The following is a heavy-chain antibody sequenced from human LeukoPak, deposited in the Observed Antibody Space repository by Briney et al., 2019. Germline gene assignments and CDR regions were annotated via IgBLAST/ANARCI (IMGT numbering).Heavy chain of an antibody. D-gene: IGHD6-6*01. V-gene: IGHV1-69*05. CDR3: ASREDSSSSAFDY. CDR2: IIPIFGTA. J-gene: IGHJ4*02. Sequence: GSSVKVSCKASGGTFSSYAISWVGQAPGQGLEWMGGIIPIFGTANYAQKFQGRVTITTDESTSTAYMELSSLRSEDTAVYYCASREDSSSSAFDYWGQGTLVTVSS. CDR1: GGTFSSYA.